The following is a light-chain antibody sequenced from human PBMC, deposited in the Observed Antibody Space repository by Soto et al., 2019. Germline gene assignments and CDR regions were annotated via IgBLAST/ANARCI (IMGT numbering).Light chain of an antibody. Sequence: DIGLTKWAGTLSLSPGESATLSCRASQRLXSNHPAWYQQKPGQAPRLRXYDASSRATGSPDRCSGGGSGTDFTLTISRLEPEDFSAYYCQQLRSDPRTVGGGTKVDI. CDR1: QRLXSNH. CDR3: QQLRSDPRT. V-gene: IGKV3-20*01. J-gene: IGKJ4*01. CDR2: DAS.